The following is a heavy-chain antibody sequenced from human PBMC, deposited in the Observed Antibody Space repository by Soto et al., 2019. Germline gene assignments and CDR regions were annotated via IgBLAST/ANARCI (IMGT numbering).Heavy chain of an antibody. V-gene: IGHV3-15*07. CDR3: TTDDGSGGTWYTCYGLDV. CDR1: DFIFSNAW. CDR2: IKSQADGGKV. Sequence: EVQLVEAGGGLVKPGGSLRLSCAAADFIFSNAWVNWVRQAQGKGLEWVGRIKSQADGGKVDYGATVKDRFSISRDASKNIVYLQMNSVKADDTGTYYCTTDDGSGGTWYTCYGLDVWGRGTTVTVSS. J-gene: IGHJ6*02. D-gene: IGHD2-15*01.